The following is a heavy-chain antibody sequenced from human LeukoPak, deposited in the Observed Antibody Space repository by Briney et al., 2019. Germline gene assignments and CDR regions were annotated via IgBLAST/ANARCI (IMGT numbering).Heavy chain of an antibody. V-gene: IGHV4-39*01. CDR3: ARVFWSSYYTDY. CDR2: IFYSGSP. J-gene: IGHJ4*02. D-gene: IGHD3-3*01. Sequence: PSETLSLTCSVSGGSISSSSYYWGWIRQPPGKGLEWIGTIFYSGSPYYNPSLKSRLTISVDTSKNQFSLKLTSVTAADTAIYYCARVFWSSYYTDYWGQGTLVTVSS. CDR1: GGSISSSSYY.